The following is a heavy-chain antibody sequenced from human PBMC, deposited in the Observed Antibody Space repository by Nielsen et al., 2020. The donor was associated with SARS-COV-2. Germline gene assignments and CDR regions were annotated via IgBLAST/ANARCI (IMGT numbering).Heavy chain of an antibody. D-gene: IGHD3-10*01. CDR2: INPNSGGT. Sequence: ASVKVSCKASGYTFTGYYMHWVRQAPGQGLEWMGWINPNSGGTNYAQKFQGWATMTRDTSISTAYMELSRLRSDDTAVYYCAREGTYYYGSGSQIDDYYYYGMDVWGQGTTVTVSS. J-gene: IGHJ6*02. V-gene: IGHV1-2*04. CDR1: GYTFTGYY. CDR3: AREGTYYYGSGSQIDDYYYYGMDV.